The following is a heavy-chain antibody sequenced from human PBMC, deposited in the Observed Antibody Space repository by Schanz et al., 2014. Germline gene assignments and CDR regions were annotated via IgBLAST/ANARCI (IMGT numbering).Heavy chain of an antibody. CDR2: ISYPGSKI. CDR3: AKGQLLSYYFDY. CDR1: GFSFSDYG. D-gene: IGHD2-21*01. J-gene: IGHJ4*02. V-gene: IGHV3-30*18. Sequence: QVQLVESGGGVVQPGRSLRLSCAGSGFSFSDYGMHWVRQAPGRGLEWVVVISYPGSKIYYADCLVGRFTISRDNSKNTLYLQMNSLSAEDTAVYYCAKGQLLSYYFDYWGQGTLVTVSS.